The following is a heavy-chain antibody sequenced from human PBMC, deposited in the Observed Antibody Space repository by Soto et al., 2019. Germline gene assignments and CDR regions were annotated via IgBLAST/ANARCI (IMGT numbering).Heavy chain of an antibody. CDR3: VSQRTSVLTQAYFDY. Sequence: SETLSLTCTVSGGSVSNSNYYWGWIRQSPGKGLEWIGSVYSRGRSYSKSSVKSRVTISVDTSKNQFSLNLNSVTASDTAVYFCVSQRTSVLTQAYFDYWDPGALVTVSS. CDR1: GGSVSNSNYY. CDR2: VYSRGRS. V-gene: IGHV4-39*01. J-gene: IGHJ4*02. D-gene: IGHD2-8*01.